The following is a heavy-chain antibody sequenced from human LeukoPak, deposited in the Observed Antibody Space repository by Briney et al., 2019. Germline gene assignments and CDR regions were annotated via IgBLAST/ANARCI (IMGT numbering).Heavy chain of an antibody. Sequence: SETLSLTCTVSGGSISSYYWSWIRQPPGKGLEWIGYIYYSGSTNYNPSLKSRVTISVDTSKNQFSLKLSSVTAADTAVYYCARVSVAAAGTLGGTHSYYYYYMDVWGKGTTVTVSS. V-gene: IGHV4-59*01. CDR3: ARVSVAAAGTLGGTHSYYYYYMDV. CDR2: IYYSGST. J-gene: IGHJ6*03. D-gene: IGHD6-13*01. CDR1: GGSISSYY.